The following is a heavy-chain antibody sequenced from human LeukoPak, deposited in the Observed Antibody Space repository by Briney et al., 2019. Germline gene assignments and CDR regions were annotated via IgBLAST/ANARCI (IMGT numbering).Heavy chain of an antibody. V-gene: IGHV3-7*01. CDR3: ASGHDYVWGSHSDY. CDR1: GFTFSSYW. CDR2: IKQDGSEK. Sequence: GGSLRLSCAASGFTFSSYWMSWVRQAPGKGLEWVANIKQDGSEKYYVDSVKGRFTISRDNAKNSLYLQMNSLRAEDTAVYYCASGHDYVWGSHSDYWGQGTLVTVSS. D-gene: IGHD3-16*01. J-gene: IGHJ4*02.